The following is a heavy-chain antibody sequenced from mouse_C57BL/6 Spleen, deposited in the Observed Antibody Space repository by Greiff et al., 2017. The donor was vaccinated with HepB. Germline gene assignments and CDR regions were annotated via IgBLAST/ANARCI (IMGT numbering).Heavy chain of an antibody. CDR3: ERAILLRRFDH. CDR2: IYPGGGYT. V-gene: IGHV1-63*01. D-gene: IGHD2-12*01. Sequence: VKLMESGAELVRPGTSVKMSCKTSGYTFTNYWIGGVKQRTGHGLEWIGDIYPGGGYTNYNEKFKGKATLTADKSSSTAYMQFSSLTSEDSSIYYYERAILLRRFDHCAEGTTPTVSS. CDR1: GYTFTNYW. J-gene: IGHJ2*01.